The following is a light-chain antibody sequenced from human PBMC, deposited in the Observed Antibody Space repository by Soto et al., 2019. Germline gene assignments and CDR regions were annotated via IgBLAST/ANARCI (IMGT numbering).Light chain of an antibody. CDR1: QSVSSY. V-gene: IGKV3-11*01. CDR2: DAS. CDR3: QQRSNWPPLT. Sequence: EIVLTQSPATLSLSPGEIATLSCRASQSVSSYLAWYQQKPGQAPRLLIYDASNRATGIPARFSGSGSGTDFTPTISSLEPEDFAVYYGQQRSNWPPLTFGGGTKVEIK. J-gene: IGKJ4*01.